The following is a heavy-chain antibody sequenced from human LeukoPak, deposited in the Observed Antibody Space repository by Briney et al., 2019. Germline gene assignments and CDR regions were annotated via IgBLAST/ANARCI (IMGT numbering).Heavy chain of an antibody. CDR1: GFTFDDYA. D-gene: IGHD5-18*01. J-gene: IGHJ4*02. CDR2: IRGDGVST. CDR3: AKDIGGYSYAADY. Sequence: PGGSLRLSCAASGFTFDDYAMHWVRHAPGKGLEWVSLIRGDGVSTYYADSVKGRFTISRDNNKNSLYLQMNSLRTEDTAFYYCAKDIGGYSYAADYWGQGTLVTASS. V-gene: IGHV3-43*02.